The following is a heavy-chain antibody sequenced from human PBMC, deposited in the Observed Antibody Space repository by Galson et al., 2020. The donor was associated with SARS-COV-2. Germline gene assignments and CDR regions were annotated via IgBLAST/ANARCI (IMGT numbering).Heavy chain of an antibody. CDR3: ARALSYGSGSRRGRNDLFDY. V-gene: IGHV4-34*01. D-gene: IGHD3-10*01. CDR1: GGSFSGYY. Sequence: SETLSLTCAVYGGSFSGYYWSWIRQPPGKGLEWIGEINHSGSTKYNPSLKSRVTISVDTSKNQFSLKLSSVTAADTAVYYCARALSYGSGSRRGRNDLFDYWGQGTLVTVSS. CDR2: INHSGST. J-gene: IGHJ4*02.